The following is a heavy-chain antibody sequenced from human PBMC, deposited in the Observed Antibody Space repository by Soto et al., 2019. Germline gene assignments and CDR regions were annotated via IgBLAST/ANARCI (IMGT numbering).Heavy chain of an antibody. CDR1: GGSITSDGYS. V-gene: IGHV4-30-2*06. Sequence: SETLSLTCTVSGGSITSDGYSWTWIRQSPGKGLEWIGYTYQSGSAYYNPSLKSRVTISVDRSKNQFSLNLTSVTAADTAVYYCARDYYGMDVWGQGTTVTVSS. CDR2: TYQSGSA. J-gene: IGHJ6*02. CDR3: ARDYYGMDV.